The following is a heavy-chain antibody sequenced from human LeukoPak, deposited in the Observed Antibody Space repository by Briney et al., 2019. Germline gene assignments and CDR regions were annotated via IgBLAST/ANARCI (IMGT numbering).Heavy chain of an antibody. CDR2: INSDGSWT. Sequence: GGSLRLSCAASANYWMHWVRQAPGKGLVWVSHINSDGSWTSYADSVKGRFTISKDNAKNTVYLQMNSLRAEDTAVYYCVSFYETYWGRGALVTVSS. D-gene: IGHD2/OR15-2a*01. CDR1: ANYW. J-gene: IGHJ4*02. V-gene: IGHV3-74*01. CDR3: VSFYETY.